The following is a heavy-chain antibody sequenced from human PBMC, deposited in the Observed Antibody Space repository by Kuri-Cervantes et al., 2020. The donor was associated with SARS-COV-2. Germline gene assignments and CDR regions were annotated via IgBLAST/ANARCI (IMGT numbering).Heavy chain of an antibody. D-gene: IGHD5-24*01. CDR3: ARDLGQKRWLQYWYFDL. V-gene: IGHV4-59*01. CDR2: IYYSGST. J-gene: IGHJ2*01. Sequence: GSLRLSCTVSGGSISSYYWSWIRQPPGKGLEWIGYIYYSGSTNYNPSLKSRVTISVDTSKNQFSLKLSSVTAADTAVYYRARDLGQKRWLQYWYFDLWGRGTLVTVSS. CDR1: GGSISSYY.